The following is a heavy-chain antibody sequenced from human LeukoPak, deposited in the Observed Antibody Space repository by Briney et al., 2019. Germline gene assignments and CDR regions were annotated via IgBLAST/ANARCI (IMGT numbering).Heavy chain of an antibody. D-gene: IGHD1-14*01. CDR2: IYYSGST. CDR1: GGSISSSSYY. CDR3: AGAGDDDS. Sequence: PSETLSLTCTVSGGSISSSSYYWGRIRQPPGKGLEWIGYIYYSGSTYYNPSLKSRVTMSIDTSKNQFSLRLNSVTAADTAVYYCAGAGDDDSWGQGTLVTVSS. V-gene: IGHV4-31*03. J-gene: IGHJ4*02.